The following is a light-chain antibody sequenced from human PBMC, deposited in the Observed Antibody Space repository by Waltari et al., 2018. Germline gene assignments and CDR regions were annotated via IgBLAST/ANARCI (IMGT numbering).Light chain of an antibody. CDR3: QQSNSIPLT. CDR1: QGISTW. J-gene: IGKJ4*01. Sequence: DIQMTQSPSSVSASVGDRVTISFRASQGISTWLAWYQQKPGKAPNLLIYAASTLQSGVPSRFSGSGSGTDFTLTISSLQPEDFATYFCQQSNSIPLTFGGGTKVEIK. CDR2: AAS. V-gene: IGKV1-12*01.